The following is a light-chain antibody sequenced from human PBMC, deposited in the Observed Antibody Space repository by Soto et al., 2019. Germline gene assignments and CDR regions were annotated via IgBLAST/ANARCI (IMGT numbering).Light chain of an antibody. Sequence: DIQMTHSPSAMSASVVYRVTITCRASQVISNYLAWFQQKPGQAPNLLIYKASTLESGVPSRFSGSGSGTEFTLTISSLQPDDFATYYCQQYNSYSPAFGQGTKVDI. CDR2: KAS. CDR3: QQYNSYSPA. V-gene: IGKV1-5*03. CDR1: QVISNY. J-gene: IGKJ1*01.